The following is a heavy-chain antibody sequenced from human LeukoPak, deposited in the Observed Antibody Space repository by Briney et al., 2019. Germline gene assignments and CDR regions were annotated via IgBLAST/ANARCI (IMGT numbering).Heavy chain of an antibody. V-gene: IGHV1-2*02. D-gene: IGHD3-22*01. CDR3: ARELNYDSSGYYFDY. CDR2: INPNSGGT. CDR1: GYTFTVYF. J-gene: IGHJ4*02. Sequence: ASVKVSCKASGYTFTVYFMHWVRQAPGQGLEWMGWINPNSGGTNYAQKFQGRVTMTRDTSISTAYMELSRLRSDDTAVYYCARELNYDSSGYYFDYWGQGTLVTVSS.